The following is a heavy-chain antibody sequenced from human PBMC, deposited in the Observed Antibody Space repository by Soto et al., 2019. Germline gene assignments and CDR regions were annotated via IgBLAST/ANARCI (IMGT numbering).Heavy chain of an antibody. CDR2: INAGNGNT. D-gene: IGHD1-1*01. V-gene: IGHV1-3*01. J-gene: IGHJ4*02. CDR3: ARGRYGDY. Sequence: ASVKVSCKASGYTFTSYAMHWVRQAPGQRLEWMGWINAGNGNTKYSQKFQGRVIVTRDTSTSTAYMELRSLISDDTAVYYCARGRYGDYWGQGALVTVS. CDR1: GYTFTSYA.